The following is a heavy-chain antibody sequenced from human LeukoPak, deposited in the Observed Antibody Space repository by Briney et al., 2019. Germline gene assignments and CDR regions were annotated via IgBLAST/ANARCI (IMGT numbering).Heavy chain of an antibody. D-gene: IGHD6-6*01. J-gene: IGHJ5*02. V-gene: IGHV1-69*05. CDR1: GGTFSSYA. CDR2: IIPIIGTA. Sequence: GASVKVSCKASGGTFSSYAISWVRQAPGQGLEWMGGIIPIIGTANYAQKFQGRVTITTDESTSTAYMELSSLRSEDTAVYYCARARSEYSSSSYNWFDPWGQGTLVTVSS. CDR3: ARARSEYSSSSYNWFDP.